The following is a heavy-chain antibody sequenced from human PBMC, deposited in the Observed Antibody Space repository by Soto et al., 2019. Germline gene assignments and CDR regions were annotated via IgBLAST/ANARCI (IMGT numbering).Heavy chain of an antibody. CDR1: GVTFSNAG. D-gene: IGHD3-22*01. V-gene: IGHV3-15*07. Sequence: PCGSLGLSCAASGVTFSNAGMNCVRQAPGKGLEWVGRIKSKTDGGTTDYAAPVKGRFTISRDDSKNTLYLQMNSLKTEDTDVYYCTTDQGYYDSSGYYYDYWGQGTLVPVSS. CDR2: IKSKTDGGTT. J-gene: IGHJ4*02. CDR3: TTDQGYYDSSGYYYDY.